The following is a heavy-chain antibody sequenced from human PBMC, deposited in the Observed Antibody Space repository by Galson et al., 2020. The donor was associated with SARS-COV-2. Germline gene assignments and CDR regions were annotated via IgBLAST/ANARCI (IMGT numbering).Heavy chain of an antibody. J-gene: IGHJ4*02. V-gene: IGHV4-38-2*01. CDR2: IYYNGNT. CDR3: ARLFDY. CDR1: DYSIDSGYY. Sequence: SETLSLTCAVSDYSIDSGYYWGWIRQPPGKGLEWIGHIYYNGNTYYNPSLKSRVTVSVDTSKNEFSLKVISVTAADTAVYYCARLFDYWGQGRLVTVSS.